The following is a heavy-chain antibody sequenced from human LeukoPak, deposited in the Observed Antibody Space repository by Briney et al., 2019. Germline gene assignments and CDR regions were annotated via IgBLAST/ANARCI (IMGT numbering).Heavy chain of an antibody. Sequence: GGSLRLSCAASGFTFSSYSMNWVRQAPGKGLEWVSYISSSSSTIYYADSVKGRFTISRDDAKNSLYLQMNSLRAEDTAVYYCARGPPFSNYAFDYWGQGTLVTVSS. CDR3: ARGPPFSNYAFDY. CDR2: ISSSSSTI. J-gene: IGHJ4*02. V-gene: IGHV3-48*01. CDR1: GFTFSSYS. D-gene: IGHD4-11*01.